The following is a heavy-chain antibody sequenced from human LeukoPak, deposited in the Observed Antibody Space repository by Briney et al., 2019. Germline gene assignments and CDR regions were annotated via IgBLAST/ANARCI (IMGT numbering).Heavy chain of an antibody. D-gene: IGHD6-19*01. CDR3: ARDGGGKWLAHSDY. CDR1: GYTFTGYY. J-gene: IGHJ4*02. CDR2: INPNSGGT. V-gene: IGHV1-2*02. Sequence: ASVKVSCKASGYTFTGYYMHWVRQAPGQGLEWMGWINPNSGGTNYAQKFQGRVTMTRDTSISTAYMELSRLRSDDTAVYYCARDGGGKWLAHSDYWGQGTLVTVSS.